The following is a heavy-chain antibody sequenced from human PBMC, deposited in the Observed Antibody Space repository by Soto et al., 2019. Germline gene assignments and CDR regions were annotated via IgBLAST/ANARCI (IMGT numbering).Heavy chain of an antibody. D-gene: IGHD1-26*01. CDR1: GFTFSDYY. Sequence: GGSLRLSCAASGFTFSDYYMDWVRQLPGKGLEWVGRTRNKANSYTTEYAPSVKGRFTISRHDSGDSMYLQMNSLKTEDTAVYYCARDTGGSYDFWGQGALVTVSS. CDR3: ARDTGGSYDF. J-gene: IGHJ4*02. V-gene: IGHV3-72*01. CDR2: TRNKANSYTT.